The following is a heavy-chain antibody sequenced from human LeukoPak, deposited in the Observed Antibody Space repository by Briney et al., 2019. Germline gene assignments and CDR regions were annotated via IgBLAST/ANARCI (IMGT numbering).Heavy chain of an antibody. V-gene: IGHV1-2*02. D-gene: IGHD3-10*01. CDR3: ARWALLWFGELSARGNWFDP. J-gene: IGHJ5*02. Sequence: ASVTVSCKASGYTFTGYYMHWVRQAPGQGLEWMGWINPNSGGTNYAQTFQGRVTMTRDTSISTAYMELSRLRSDDTAVYYCARWALLWFGELSARGNWFDPWGQGTLVTVSS. CDR1: GYTFTGYY. CDR2: INPNSGGT.